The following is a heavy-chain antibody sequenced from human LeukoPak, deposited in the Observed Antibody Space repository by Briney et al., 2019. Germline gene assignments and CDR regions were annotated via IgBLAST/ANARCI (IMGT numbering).Heavy chain of an antibody. Sequence: GGALRLSCAASGFTFDDYAMHWVRRAPGKGLELFSLISGDRGTTYYADSVKGRFTISRDNSKNSLYLQMNSLRTEDTALYYCAKALSTITWFDSWGQGTLVTVSS. V-gene: IGHV3-43*02. CDR3: AKALSTITWFDS. J-gene: IGHJ5*01. CDR1: GFTFDDYA. CDR2: ISGDRGTT. D-gene: IGHD5/OR15-5a*01.